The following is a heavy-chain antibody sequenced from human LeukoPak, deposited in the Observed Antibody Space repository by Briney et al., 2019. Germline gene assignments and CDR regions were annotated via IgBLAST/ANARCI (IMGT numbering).Heavy chain of an antibody. J-gene: IGHJ4*02. CDR2: ISGSGGDT. CDR3: AKVFRSGDLFVSDS. Sequence: GGSLRLSCAASGFTVSSIHMVWVRQAPGKGLEWVSGISGSGGDTYYADSVKGRFTISRDNSKNTLFLQMSSLRTEDSAIYYCAKVFRSGDLFVSDSWGQGTLVTVSS. D-gene: IGHD4-17*01. CDR1: GFTVSSIH. V-gene: IGHV3-23*01.